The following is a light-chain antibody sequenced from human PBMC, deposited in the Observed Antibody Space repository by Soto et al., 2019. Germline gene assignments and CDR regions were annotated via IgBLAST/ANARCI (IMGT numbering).Light chain of an antibody. CDR3: RHYNNWPPWT. Sequence: EIVMTQSPATLSVSPGERATLSCRASQSVSSNLAWYQQKPGQAPRLLIYGASTRATGIPARISGSGSGTEFTLTISSLQSEDFAVYYCRHYNNWPPWTFGQGTKVDIK. CDR1: QSVSSN. V-gene: IGKV3-15*01. CDR2: GAS. J-gene: IGKJ1*01.